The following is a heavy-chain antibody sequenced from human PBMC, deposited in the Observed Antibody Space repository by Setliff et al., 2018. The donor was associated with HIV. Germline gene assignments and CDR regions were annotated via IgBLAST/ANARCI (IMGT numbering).Heavy chain of an antibody. J-gene: IGHJ6*02. D-gene: IGHD2-21*02. CDR1: GYSISSGYY. CDR3: ARAMRGVVVTNMYYYYGMDV. Sequence: SETLSLTCTVSGYSISSGYYWGWIRQPPGKGLEWIGSIYHSGSTYYNPSLKSRVTISVDTSKNQFSLKLSSVTAADTAVYYCARAMRGVVVTNMYYYYGMDVWGQVTTVTVSS. CDR2: IYHSGST. V-gene: IGHV4-38-2*02.